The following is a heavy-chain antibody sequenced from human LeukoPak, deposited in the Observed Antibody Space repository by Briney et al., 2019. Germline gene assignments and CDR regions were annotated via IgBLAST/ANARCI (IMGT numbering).Heavy chain of an antibody. V-gene: IGHV4-59*12. Sequence: SETLSLTCTVSGGSISSYYWSWIRQPPGKGLEGIGYIYYSGSTNYNPSLKSRVTISVDTSKNHFSLKLSSVTAADTAVYYCARSSGYYYYYYYYMDVWGKGTTVTVSS. CDR1: GGSISSYY. D-gene: IGHD3-22*01. J-gene: IGHJ6*03. CDR2: IYYSGST. CDR3: ARSSGYYYYYYYYMDV.